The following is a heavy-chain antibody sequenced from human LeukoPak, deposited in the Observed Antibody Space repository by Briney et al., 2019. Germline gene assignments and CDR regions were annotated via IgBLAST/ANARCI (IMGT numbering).Heavy chain of an antibody. Sequence: SETLSLTCTVSGGSISSYYWSWIRQHPGKGLEWIGYIYYSGSTYYNPSLKSRVTISVDTSKNQFSLKLSSVTAADTAVYYCARESAYCGGDCYRSYYYYGMDVWGQGTTVTVSS. CDR3: ARESAYCGGDCYRSYYYYGMDV. CDR2: IYYSGST. D-gene: IGHD2-21*02. CDR1: GGSISSYY. J-gene: IGHJ6*02. V-gene: IGHV4-59*06.